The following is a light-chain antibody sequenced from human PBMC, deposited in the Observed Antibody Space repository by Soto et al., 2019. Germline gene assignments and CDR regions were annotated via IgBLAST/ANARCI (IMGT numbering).Light chain of an antibody. CDR3: CSYAGSYTFVV. V-gene: IGLV2-11*01. CDR1: SSDVGGYNY. Sequence: QSVLTQPRSVSGSPGQSVTISCTGTSSDVGGYNYVSWYQQHPGKAPKLMIYDVSKRPSGLPDRFSGSKSGNTASLTISGLQAEDEADYYCCSYAGSYTFVVFGGGTQLTVL. CDR2: DVS. J-gene: IGLJ2*01.